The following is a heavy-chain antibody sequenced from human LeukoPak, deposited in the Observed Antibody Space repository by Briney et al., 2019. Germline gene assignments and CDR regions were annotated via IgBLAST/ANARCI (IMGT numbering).Heavy chain of an antibody. Sequence: PSETLSLTCAVYGGSFSGYYWTWIRQPPGKGLEWIGRIYTSGSTNYNPSLKSRATMSIDTSRNQFSLRLSSVTAADTAVYYCARSLIPPTYWCFDSWGQGTLVTVSS. V-gene: IGHV4-59*10. J-gene: IGHJ4*02. CDR3: ARSLIPPTYWCFDS. CDR1: GGSFSGYY. D-gene: IGHD2-21*01. CDR2: IYTSGST.